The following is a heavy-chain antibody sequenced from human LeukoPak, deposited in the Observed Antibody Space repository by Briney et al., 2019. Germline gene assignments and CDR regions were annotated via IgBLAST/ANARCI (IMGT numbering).Heavy chain of an antibody. D-gene: IGHD2-15*01. CDR2: ISSSSSYI. V-gene: IGHV3-21*01. J-gene: IGHJ5*02. CDR3: ARGRAVLAASDNWFDP. CDR1: GFTFSSYS. Sequence: GGTLRLSCAASGFTFSSYSMNCVRQAPGKGLEWVSSISSSSSYIYYADSVKGRFTISRDNAKISLYLQMHSLRAEDTAVYYCARGRAVLAASDNWFDPWGQGTLVTVSS.